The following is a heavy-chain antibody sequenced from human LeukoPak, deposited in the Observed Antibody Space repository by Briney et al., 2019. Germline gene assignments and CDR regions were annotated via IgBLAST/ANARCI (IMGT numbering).Heavy chain of an antibody. V-gene: IGHV3-7*02. CDR3: ARHDYGD. J-gene: IGHJ4*02. CDR2: IKEDGSEM. Sequence: GGSLRLSCAASGFTFTSYWMSWVRQAPGKGLEWVANIKEDGSEMFYVDSVKGRFTISRDNAKNSLYLQMNSLRAEDTAVYYSARHDYGDLGQGTLVTVSS. CDR1: GFTFTSYW. D-gene: IGHD4-17*01.